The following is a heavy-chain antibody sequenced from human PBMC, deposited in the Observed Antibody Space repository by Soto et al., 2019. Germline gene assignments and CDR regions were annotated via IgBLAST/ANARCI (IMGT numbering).Heavy chain of an antibody. V-gene: IGHV1-2*02. D-gene: IGHD1-26*01. J-gene: IGHJ5*02. CDR3: ARKHSLVSRRWGLDP. Sequence: ASVKVSCKASGYPFSDNQIHWLRRAPGQGLEWMGRINPKSDDTNYAQKFQGRVTMTRDTSIDTAYLELTGLTSDDTATYYCARKHSLVSRRWGLDPWGQGTPVTVSS. CDR1: GYPFSDNQ. CDR2: INPKSDDT.